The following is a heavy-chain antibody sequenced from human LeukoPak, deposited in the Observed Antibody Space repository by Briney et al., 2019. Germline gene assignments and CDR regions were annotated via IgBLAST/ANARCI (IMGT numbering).Heavy chain of an antibody. CDR1: GYTFTSYW. J-gene: IGHJ2*01. CDR3: ARFATMSYWYFDL. V-gene: IGHV5-51*01. D-gene: IGHD3-3*01. CDR2: IYPGDSDT. Sequence: GESPKISCKASGYTFTSYWIAWVRQMPGKGLEWLGIIYPGDSDTRYNPSFQGQVTISADKSITTAYLQWSSLKASDTAMYFCARFATMSYWYFDLWGRGTLVTVSS.